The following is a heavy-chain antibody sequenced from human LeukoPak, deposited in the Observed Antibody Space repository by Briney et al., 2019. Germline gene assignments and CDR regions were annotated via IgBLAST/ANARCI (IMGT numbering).Heavy chain of an antibody. V-gene: IGHV3-74*01. Sequence: PGGSLRLSCAASGFTFSSYWMHWVRQAPGKGLVWVSRINTDGSSTSYADSVKGRFTISRDNAKNTLYLQMNSLRAEDTAVYYCARDRGLSWYLGVFDYWGQGTLVTVSS. CDR2: INTDGSST. CDR1: GFTFSSYW. CDR3: ARDRGLSWYLGVFDY. D-gene: IGHD6-13*01. J-gene: IGHJ4*02.